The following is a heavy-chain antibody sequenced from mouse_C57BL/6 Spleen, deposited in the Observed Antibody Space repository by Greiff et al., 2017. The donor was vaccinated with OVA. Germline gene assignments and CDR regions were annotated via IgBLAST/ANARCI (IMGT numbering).Heavy chain of an antibody. Sequence: VKLMESGPGLVAPSQSLSITCTVSGFSLTSYGVHWVRQPPGKGLEWLVVIWSDGSTTYNSALKSRLSISKDNSKSQVFLIMNSLQTDDTAMYYCARSYDYERAFAYWGQGTLVTVSA. J-gene: IGHJ3*01. CDR3: ARSYDYERAFAY. D-gene: IGHD2-4*01. CDR1: GFSLTSYG. V-gene: IGHV2-6*03. CDR2: IWSDGST.